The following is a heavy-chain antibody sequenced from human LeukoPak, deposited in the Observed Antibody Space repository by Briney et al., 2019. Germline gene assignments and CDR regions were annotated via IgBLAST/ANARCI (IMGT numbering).Heavy chain of an antibody. Sequence: SGPTLVNPTQTLTLTCTFSGFSFSTSGVSVGWIRQPPGKAPEWLAVIYWDDDKRFSPSLKTRLTITKDTPKNQVVLTMTNMDPVDTATYYCARRGDYRNYFDYWGQGTLVTVSS. CDR2: IYWDDDK. V-gene: IGHV2-5*02. D-gene: IGHD4-17*01. J-gene: IGHJ4*02. CDR1: GFSFSTSGVS. CDR3: ARRGDYRNYFDY.